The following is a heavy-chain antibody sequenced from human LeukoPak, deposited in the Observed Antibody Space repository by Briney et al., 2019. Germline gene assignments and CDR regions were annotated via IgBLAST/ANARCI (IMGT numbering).Heavy chain of an antibody. CDR1: GYTFTGYY. CDR3: ARDGLPFYYYYYMDV. D-gene: IGHD3/OR15-3a*01. J-gene: IGHJ6*03. V-gene: IGHV1-2*02. CDR2: INPNSGGT. Sequence: GASVKVSCKASGYTFTGYYMHWVRQAPGQGLEWMGWINPNSGGTNYAQKFQGRVTMTGDTSISTAYMELSRLRSDDTAVYYCARDGLPFYYYYYMDVWGKGTTVTVSS.